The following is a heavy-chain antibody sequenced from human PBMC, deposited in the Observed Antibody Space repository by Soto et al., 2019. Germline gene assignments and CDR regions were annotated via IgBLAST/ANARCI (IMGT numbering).Heavy chain of an antibody. J-gene: IGHJ6*02. V-gene: IGHV1-18*04. CDR3: AASSGLVDYPPYYYYGMDV. Sequence: GASVKVSCKASGYTFTSYGISWVRQAPGQGLEWMGWISAYNGNTNYAQKLQGRVTMTTDTSTSTAYMELRSLRSDDTAVYYCAASSGLVDYPPYYYYGMDVWGQGTTVTVSS. CDR2: ISAYNGNT. CDR1: GYTFTSYG. D-gene: IGHD3-10*01.